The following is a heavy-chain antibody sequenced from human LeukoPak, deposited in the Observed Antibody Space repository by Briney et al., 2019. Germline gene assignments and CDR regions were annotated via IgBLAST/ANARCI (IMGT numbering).Heavy chain of an antibody. D-gene: IGHD2-2*02. CDR1: GYTFTSYY. J-gene: IGHJ4*02. CDR3: ARDLEGYCSSTSCYNPLFDY. Sequence: ASVKVSCKASGYTFTSYYMHWVRQAPGQGLEWMGIINPSGGSTSYAQKFQGRVTMTRDTSTSTVYMELSSLRSEDTAVYYCARDLEGYCSSTSCYNPLFDYWGQGTLVTVSS. V-gene: IGHV1-46*01. CDR2: INPSGGST.